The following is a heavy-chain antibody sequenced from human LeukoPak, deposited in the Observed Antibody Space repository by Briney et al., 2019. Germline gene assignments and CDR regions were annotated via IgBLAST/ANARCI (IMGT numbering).Heavy chain of an antibody. CDR3: GRHCSGGSCLGWFDP. J-gene: IGHJ5*02. Sequence: GGSLKISXKGSGYSFTSYWIGWVRQMPGKGLEWMGIIYPGDSDTRYSPSFQGQVTISADKSISTAYLQWSSLKASDTAMYYCGRHCSGGSCLGWFDPWGQGTLVTVSS. CDR1: GYSFTSYW. CDR2: IYPGDSDT. D-gene: IGHD2-15*01. V-gene: IGHV5-51*01.